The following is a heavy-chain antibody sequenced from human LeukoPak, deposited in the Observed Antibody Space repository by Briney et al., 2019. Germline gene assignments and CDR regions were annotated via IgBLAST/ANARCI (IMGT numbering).Heavy chain of an antibody. J-gene: IGHJ6*02. Sequence: GGSLRLSCAASGFTVSSNYMSWVRQAPGKGLEWVSVIYSGGSTYYADSVKGRFTISRDNSKNTLYLQMNSLRAEDTAVYYCARDDPGGYDSSGYYPPYYGMDVWGQGTTVTASS. CDR1: GFTVSSNY. CDR3: ARDDPGGYDSSGYYPPYYGMDV. CDR2: IYSGGST. V-gene: IGHV3-53*01. D-gene: IGHD3-22*01.